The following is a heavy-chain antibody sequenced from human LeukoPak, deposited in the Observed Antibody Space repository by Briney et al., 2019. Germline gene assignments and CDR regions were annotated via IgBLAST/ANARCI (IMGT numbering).Heavy chain of an antibody. J-gene: IGHJ4*02. Sequence: PGGSLRLSCAASGFTFSSYEMNWVRQAPGKGLEWVSYISSSGSTIYYADSVKGRFTISRDNSKNTLYLQMNSLRAEDTAVYYCARAPSLYYYDSSGYYYDYWGQGTLVTVSS. D-gene: IGHD3-22*01. V-gene: IGHV3-48*03. CDR2: ISSSGSTI. CDR3: ARAPSLYYYDSSGYYYDY. CDR1: GFTFSSYE.